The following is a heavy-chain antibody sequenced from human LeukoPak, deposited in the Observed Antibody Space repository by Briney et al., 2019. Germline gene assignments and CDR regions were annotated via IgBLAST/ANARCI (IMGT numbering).Heavy chain of an antibody. V-gene: IGHV3-30*14. J-gene: IGHJ5*02. CDR3: ARETYYYDSSGYYGPNWFDP. D-gene: IGHD3-22*01. CDR2: ISYDGSNK. Sequence: GGSLRLSCAASGFTFSSYAMHWVRQAPGKGLEWVAVISYDGSNKYYADSVKGRFTISRDNSKNTLYLQMNSLRAEDTAVYYCARETYYYDSSGYYGPNWFDPWGQGTLVTVSS. CDR1: GFTFSSYA.